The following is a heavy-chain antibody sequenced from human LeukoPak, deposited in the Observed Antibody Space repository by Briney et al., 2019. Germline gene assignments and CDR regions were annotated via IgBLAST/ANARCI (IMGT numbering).Heavy chain of an antibody. J-gene: IGHJ6*02. CDR2: IIPIFGTA. Sequence: ASVKVSCKASGGTFSIYAISWVRQAPGQGLEWMGGIIPIFGTANYAQKFQGRDTITADESTSTAYMELSSLRSEDTAVYYCAREELIASCTNGVCSMDVWGQGTTVTVSS. CDR1: GGTFSIYA. D-gene: IGHD2-8*01. V-gene: IGHV1-69*13. CDR3: AREELIASCTNGVCSMDV.